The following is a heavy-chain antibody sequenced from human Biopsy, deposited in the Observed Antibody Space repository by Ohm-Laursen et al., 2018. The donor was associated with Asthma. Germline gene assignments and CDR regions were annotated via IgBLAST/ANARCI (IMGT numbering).Heavy chain of an antibody. Sequence: ASVKVSCKASGGTFSRYAISWVRQAPGLGLEWMGGISPVFGSTNIAQKFQGRVTISADIFTKTAYLEVSSLRSDDTAVYYCASPSSSREILYYYYNMDIWGQGTTVTVSS. CDR3: ASPSSSREILYYYYNMDI. J-gene: IGHJ6*02. V-gene: IGHV1-69*06. D-gene: IGHD6-13*01. CDR1: GGTFSRYA. CDR2: ISPVFGST.